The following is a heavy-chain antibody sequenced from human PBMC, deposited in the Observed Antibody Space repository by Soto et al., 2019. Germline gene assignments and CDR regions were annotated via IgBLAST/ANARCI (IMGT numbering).Heavy chain of an antibody. CDR1: GFTFSNYA. CDR2: VSGSGGNT. CDR3: AEGGGAVPLRSDY. J-gene: IGHJ4*02. Sequence: GGSLRLSCAASGFTFSNYAMNWVRQAPGKGLEWVSTVSGSGGNTYNADSVKGRFTISRDNSKNTLYLQMNSLRSEDTAVYYCAEGGGAVPLRSDYWGQGTLVTVSS. D-gene: IGHD3-16*01. V-gene: IGHV3-23*01.